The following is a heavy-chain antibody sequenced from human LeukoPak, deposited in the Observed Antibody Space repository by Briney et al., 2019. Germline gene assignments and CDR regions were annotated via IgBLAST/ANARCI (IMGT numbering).Heavy chain of an antibody. CDR2: ISAYSGST. Sequence: GASVKVSCRASGYTFTSYGISWIRQAPGQGLEWMGWISAYSGSTNYAQKLQGRVTMTTDTSTSTAYMELRSLRSDDTVVYYCARGDTSTWYNWFDSWGQGTLVTVSS. J-gene: IGHJ5*01. V-gene: IGHV1-18*01. CDR3: ARGDTSTWYNWFDS. D-gene: IGHD6-13*01. CDR1: GYTFTSYG.